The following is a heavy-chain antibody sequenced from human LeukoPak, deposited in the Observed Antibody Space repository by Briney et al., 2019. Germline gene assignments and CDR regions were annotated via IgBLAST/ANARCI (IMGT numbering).Heavy chain of an antibody. CDR3: ARCQYNSSPDF. D-gene: IGHD6-13*01. CDR1: GFTFSSYR. V-gene: IGHV3-21*05. J-gene: IGHJ4*01. CDR2: ISPTSDYT. Sequence: GGSLRLSCAASGFTFSSYRMNWVRQAPGRGLEWVSYISPTSDYTSYADSVKGRFTIFRDNAKNSLFLQMNSLIVENTAVYYCARCQYNSSPDFWGDGSLVAVSS.